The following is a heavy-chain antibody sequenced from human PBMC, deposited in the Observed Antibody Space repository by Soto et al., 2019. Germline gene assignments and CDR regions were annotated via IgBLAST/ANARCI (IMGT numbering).Heavy chain of an antibody. CDR3: ARAHPVAGTPYGMDV. V-gene: IGHV5-51*01. Sequence: YWSWFRQPPGKGLEWIGEIYPGDSDTRYSPSFQGQVTISADKSISTAYLRWSSLKASDTAMYYCARAHPVAGTPYGMDVWGQGTTVTVSS. D-gene: IGHD6-19*01. J-gene: IGHJ6*02. CDR2: IYPGDSDT. CDR1: YW.